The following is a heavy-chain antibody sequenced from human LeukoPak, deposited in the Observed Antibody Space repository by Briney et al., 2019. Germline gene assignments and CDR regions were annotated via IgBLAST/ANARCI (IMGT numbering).Heavy chain of an antibody. J-gene: IGHJ3*02. CDR1: GYTFTSYA. D-gene: IGHD3-10*01. Sequence: ASVKVSCKASGYTFTSYAMHWVRQAPGQRLEWMGWVNAGNGNTKYSQKFQGRVTITRDTSASTAYMELSSLRSEDTAVYYCARFVNTMVRGVVDAFDIWGQGTMVTVSS. CDR3: ARFVNTMVRGVVDAFDI. CDR2: VNAGNGNT. V-gene: IGHV1-3*01.